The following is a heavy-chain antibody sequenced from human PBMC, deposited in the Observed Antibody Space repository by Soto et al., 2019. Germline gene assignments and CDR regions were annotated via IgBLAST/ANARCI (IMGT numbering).Heavy chain of an antibody. J-gene: IGHJ3*01. Sequence: GGSLRLSCAASGFTFSSYAMHWVRQAPGKGLEWVAVISYDGSNKYYADSVKGRFTISRDNSKNTLRLQMNSLRAEDTAVYYCAKDLVMSSVPYVFDLWGQGTMVTVSS. V-gene: IGHV3-30-3*01. CDR2: ISYDGSNK. D-gene: IGHD3-10*01. CDR1: GFTFSSYA. CDR3: AKDLVMSSVPYVFDL.